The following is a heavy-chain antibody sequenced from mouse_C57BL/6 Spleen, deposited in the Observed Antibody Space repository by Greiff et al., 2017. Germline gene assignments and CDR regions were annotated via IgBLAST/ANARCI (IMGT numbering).Heavy chain of an antibody. V-gene: IGHV1-55*01. CDR3: ARLIYYDNYADYWYFDV. CDR2: IYPGSGST. CDR1: GYTFTSYW. D-gene: IGHD2-1*01. J-gene: IGHJ1*03. Sequence: VQLQQPGAELVKPGASVKMSCKASGYTFTSYWITWVKQRPGQGLEWIGDIYPGSGSTNYNEKFKSKATLTVDTSSSTAYMQLSSLTSEDSAVYYCARLIYYDNYADYWYFDVWGTGTTVTVSS.